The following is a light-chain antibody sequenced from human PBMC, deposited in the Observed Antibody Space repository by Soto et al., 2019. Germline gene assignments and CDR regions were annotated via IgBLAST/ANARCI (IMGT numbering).Light chain of an antibody. Sequence: QSALTQPASVSGSPGQSITISCTATSSDFGIYDLVSWYQQHPGKAPKVIIFEGNKRPSGVSNRFSASTSGNTASPTISGLQAEDEADYHCCSYAGNRTFVFGGGTKVTVL. CDR3: CSYAGNRTFV. V-gene: IGLV2-23*03. CDR1: SSDFGIYDL. CDR2: EGN. J-gene: IGLJ2*01.